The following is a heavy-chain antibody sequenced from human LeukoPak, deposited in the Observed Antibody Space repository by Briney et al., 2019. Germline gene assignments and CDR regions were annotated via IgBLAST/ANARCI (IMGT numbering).Heavy chain of an antibody. V-gene: IGHV1-46*01. Sequence: ASVKISCKASGYTFTDYYMYWVRQAPGQGPEYIGVIHPSGGGTTYAQKFQGRVTLTKDTATSTVYIELSSLRSDDTAVYYCARMAMDPAMVTNFFDLWGQGTLLIVSA. J-gene: IGHJ4*02. CDR3: ARMAMDPAMVTNFFDL. CDR1: GYTFTDYY. D-gene: IGHD5-18*01. CDR2: IHPSGGGT.